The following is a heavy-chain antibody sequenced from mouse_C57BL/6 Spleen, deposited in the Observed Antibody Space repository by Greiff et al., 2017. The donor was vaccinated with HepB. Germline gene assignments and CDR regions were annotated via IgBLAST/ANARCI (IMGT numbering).Heavy chain of an antibody. CDR2: INYDGSST. Sequence: EVHLVESEGGLVQPGSSMKLSCTASGFTFSDYYMAWVRQVPEKGLEWVANINYDGSSTYYLDSLKSRFIISRDNAKNILYLQMSSLKSEDTATYYCARERGYHGAMDYWGQGTSVTVSS. CDR3: ARERGYHGAMDY. J-gene: IGHJ4*01. D-gene: IGHD2-2*01. V-gene: IGHV5-16*01. CDR1: GFTFSDYY.